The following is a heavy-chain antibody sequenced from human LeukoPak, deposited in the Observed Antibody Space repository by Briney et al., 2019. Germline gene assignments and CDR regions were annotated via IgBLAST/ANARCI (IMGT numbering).Heavy chain of an antibody. CDR2: IYYSGTT. CDR3: ARQADDSSSSLVYFDY. J-gene: IGHJ4*02. V-gene: IGHV4-59*08. Sequence: SETLSLTCTISGGSIGSYYWTWIRQPPGKGLEWIGFIYYSGTTKYNPSLKSRVTISADTSKNQFSLKLSSVTAADTAVYYCARQADDSSSSLVYFDYWGQGTLVTVSS. D-gene: IGHD6-6*01. CDR1: GGSIGSYY.